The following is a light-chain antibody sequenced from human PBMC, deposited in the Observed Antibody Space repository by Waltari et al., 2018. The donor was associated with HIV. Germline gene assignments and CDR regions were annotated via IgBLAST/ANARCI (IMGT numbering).Light chain of an antibody. J-gene: IGLJ1*01. CDR2: KNN. CDR1: SPNIGNNY. V-gene: IGLV1-51*02. CDR3: GTWDSSLSSYV. Sequence: QSVLTQPPPVSAAPGQKVTISCSGISPNIGNNYGSWYQQLPGTAPKRLIYKNNKRPAGIPDRFSGSKSGTSATLGITGLQTGDEADYYCGTWDSSLSSYVFGTGTKVTVL.